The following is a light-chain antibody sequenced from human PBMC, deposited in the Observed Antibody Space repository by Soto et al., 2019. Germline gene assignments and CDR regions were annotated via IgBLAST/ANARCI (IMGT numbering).Light chain of an antibody. Sequence: QSVLTQPPSASGTPGQSVTISCSGTRFNIGSNTVNWYQQLPGTAPKLLISSNDRRPSGVPDRFSGSKSGTSASLAIRGLQSEDEADYYCAAWDDSVKGPVFGGGTKVTVL. CDR1: RFNIGSNT. V-gene: IGLV1-44*01. CDR3: AAWDDSVKGPV. J-gene: IGLJ2*01. CDR2: SND.